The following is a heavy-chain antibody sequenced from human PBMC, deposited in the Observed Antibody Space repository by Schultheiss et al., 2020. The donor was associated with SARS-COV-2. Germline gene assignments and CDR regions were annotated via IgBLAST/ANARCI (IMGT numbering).Heavy chain of an antibody. Sequence: ASVKVSCKASGGTFSSYAISWVRQAPGQGLEWMGWISAYNGNTNYAQKLQGRVTMTTDTSTSTAYMELSSLRSEDTAVYYCARGRWELLLPDYWGQGTLVTVSS. CDR1: GGTFSSYA. J-gene: IGHJ4*02. D-gene: IGHD1-26*01. CDR2: ISAYNGNT. V-gene: IGHV1-18*01. CDR3: ARGRWELLLPDY.